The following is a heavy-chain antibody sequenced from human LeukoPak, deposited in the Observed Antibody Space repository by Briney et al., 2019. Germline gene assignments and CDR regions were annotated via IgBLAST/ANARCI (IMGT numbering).Heavy chain of an antibody. CDR3: ARVSPVDTAMAYYFDY. CDR2: IYYSGST. D-gene: IGHD5-18*01. Sequence: SETLSLTCTVSGGSISSGGYYWSWVRQHPGKGLEWIGYIYYSGSTYNNPSLKSRVTISVDTSKNQFSLKLTSVTAADTAVYYCARVSPVDTAMAYYFDYWGQGTLVTVSS. J-gene: IGHJ4*02. CDR1: GGSISSGGYY. V-gene: IGHV4-31*03.